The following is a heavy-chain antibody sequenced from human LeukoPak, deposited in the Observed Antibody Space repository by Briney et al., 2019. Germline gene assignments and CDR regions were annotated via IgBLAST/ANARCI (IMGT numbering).Heavy chain of an antibody. J-gene: IGHJ5*02. V-gene: IGHV1-2*02. Sequence: GASVKVSCTASGYTFTGYYMHWVRQAPGQGLEWMGWINPNSGGTNYAQKFQGRVTMTRDTSISTAYMELSRLRSDDTAVYYCARAPPYCSGGSCYSFDPWGQGTLVTVSS. D-gene: IGHD2-15*01. CDR3: ARAPPYCSGGSCYSFDP. CDR2: INPNSGGT. CDR1: GYTFTGYY.